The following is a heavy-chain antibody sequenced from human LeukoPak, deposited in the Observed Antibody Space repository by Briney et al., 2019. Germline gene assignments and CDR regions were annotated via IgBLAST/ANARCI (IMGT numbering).Heavy chain of an antibody. J-gene: IGHJ5*02. D-gene: IGHD5-18*01. CDR1: GGSISSYY. V-gene: IGHV4-59*01. CDR2: IYYSGST. Sequence: SETLSLTCTVSGGSISSYYWSWIRQPPGKGLEWIGYIYYSGSTNYNLSLKSRVTISVDTSKNQLSLKLSSVTAADTAVYYCAWLRGYSYGHNWFDPWGQGTLVTVSS. CDR3: AWLRGYSYGHNWFDP.